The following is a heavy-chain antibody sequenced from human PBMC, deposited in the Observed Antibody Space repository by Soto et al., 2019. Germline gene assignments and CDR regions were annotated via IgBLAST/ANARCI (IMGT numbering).Heavy chain of an antibody. CDR3: ARAITMVRAVIRTPGFDY. J-gene: IGHJ4*02. CDR1: GGAFSGYY. Sequence: PSEALSHACAFSGGAFSGYYWSWIRQPPGQGLEWIGENNHSGSTNYNPSLKCRVTISVDTSKNQFSLKLSSVTAADTAVYYCARAITMVRAVIRTPGFDYWGQGTLVT. D-gene: IGHD3-10*01. V-gene: IGHV4-34*01. CDR2: NNHSGST.